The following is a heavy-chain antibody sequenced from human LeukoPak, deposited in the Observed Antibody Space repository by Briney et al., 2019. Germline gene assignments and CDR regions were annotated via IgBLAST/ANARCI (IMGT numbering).Heavy chain of an antibody. CDR2: INSDGSST. CDR1: GFTFSSYW. J-gene: IGHJ6*03. CDR3: ARDGVGYYYYMDV. V-gene: IGHV3-74*01. D-gene: IGHD2-15*01. Sequence: PGGSLRLSCAASGFTFSSYWMHWVCQAPGKGLVWVSRINSDGSSTSYADSVKGRFTISRDNAKNTLYLQMNSLRAEDTAVYYCARDGVGYYYYMDVWGKGTTVTVSS.